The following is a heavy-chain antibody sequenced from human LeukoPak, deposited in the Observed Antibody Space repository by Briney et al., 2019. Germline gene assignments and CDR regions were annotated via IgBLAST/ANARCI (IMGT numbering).Heavy chain of an antibody. Sequence: GGALRLSCAASGFTFDDYAMHWVRQAPGKGLEWVSLISGDGGTTYYADSVKGRFTISRDNSKNTLYLQMNSLRSEDTAVYYCARDATGDGDLESWGQGTLVTVSP. D-gene: IGHD4-17*01. CDR2: ISGDGGTT. CDR1: GFTFDDYA. V-gene: IGHV3-43*02. J-gene: IGHJ5*02. CDR3: ARDATGDGDLES.